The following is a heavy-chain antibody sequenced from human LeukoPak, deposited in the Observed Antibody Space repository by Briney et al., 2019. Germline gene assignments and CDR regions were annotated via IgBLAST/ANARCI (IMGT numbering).Heavy chain of an antibody. CDR1: GGSISSYY. J-gene: IGHJ4*02. CDR2: IYYSGST. V-gene: IGHV4-59*05. Sequence: SETLSLTCTVSGGSISSYYWSWIRQPPGKGLEWIGGIYYSGSTYYNPSLKSRVTISVDTSKNQFSLKLTSVTAADTAVYYCARSPYFYDSSGYYSDTYYFDYWGQGTLVTVSS. CDR3: ARSPYFYDSSGYYSDTYYFDY. D-gene: IGHD3-22*01.